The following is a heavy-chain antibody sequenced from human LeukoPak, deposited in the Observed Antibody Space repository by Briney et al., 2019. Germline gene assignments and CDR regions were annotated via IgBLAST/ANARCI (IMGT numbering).Heavy chain of an antibody. CDR2: ISAYNGNT. D-gene: IGHD5-12*01. Sequence: ASVKVSCKASGYTFISYGISWLRQAPGQGLEWMGWISAYNGNTNYAQKLQGRVTMTTDTSTSTAYMELRSLRSDDTAVYYCARDRRLSHSAGHYSGYSFNYWGQGTLVTVSS. V-gene: IGHV1-18*01. J-gene: IGHJ4*02. CDR3: ARDRRLSHSAGHYSGYSFNY. CDR1: GYTFISYG.